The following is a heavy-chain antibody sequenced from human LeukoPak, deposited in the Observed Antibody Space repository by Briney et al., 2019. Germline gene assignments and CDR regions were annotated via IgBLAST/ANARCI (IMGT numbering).Heavy chain of an antibody. CDR2: IYYRGST. CDR3: ARDRYSGYDGFGAFDI. Sequence: PSETLSLTCAVSGGPLTSHYWTWIRQPPGKGLEWIGFIYYRGSTNYNPSLESRVTISIDTSKNRFSLKLSSVTAADTAVYYCARDRYSGYDGFGAFDIWGQGTMVTVSS. V-gene: IGHV4-59*11. CDR1: GGPLTSHY. D-gene: IGHD5-12*01. J-gene: IGHJ3*02.